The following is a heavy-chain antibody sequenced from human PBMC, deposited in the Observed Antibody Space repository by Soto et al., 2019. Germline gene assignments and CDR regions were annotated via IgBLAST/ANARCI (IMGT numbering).Heavy chain of an antibody. V-gene: IGHV1-18*01. D-gene: IGHD4-17*01. CDR3: ARIAVTTHHYYYMAF. Sequence: ASVKVSCKASGYTFTSYGISWVRQAPGQGLEWMGWISAYNGNTNYAQKLQGRVTMTTDTSTSTAYMELRSLRSDDTAVYYCARIAVTTHHYYYMAFWGKGSTVTVSS. CDR1: GYTFTSYG. CDR2: ISAYNGNT. J-gene: IGHJ6*03.